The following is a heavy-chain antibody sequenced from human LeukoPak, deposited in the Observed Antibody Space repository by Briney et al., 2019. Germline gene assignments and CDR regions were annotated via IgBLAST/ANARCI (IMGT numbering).Heavy chain of an antibody. D-gene: IGHD3-22*01. CDR1: GGSISSGGYS. Sequence: SQTLSLSCAVAGGSISSGGYSWSWIRQPPGKGLECIGYIYHSGSSYYNPSLKSRVTISVDRSKNQFSLKLSSVTAADTAVYYCARGGTYYYDSSGYYFDYWGQGTLVTVSS. CDR3: ARGGTYYYDSSGYYFDY. V-gene: IGHV4-30-2*01. J-gene: IGHJ4*02. CDR2: IYHSGSS.